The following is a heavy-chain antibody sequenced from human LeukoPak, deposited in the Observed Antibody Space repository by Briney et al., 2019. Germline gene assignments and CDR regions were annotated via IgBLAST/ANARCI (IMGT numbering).Heavy chain of an antibody. Sequence: GGSLRLSCAASGFTFSSYAMSWVRQAPGKGLEWVSTISASGDSTYYADSVKGRFTISRDNSKNTLYLQMNSLRAEDTAVYYCARDWAGGYSGYGFDYWGQGTLVTVSS. D-gene: IGHD5-12*01. V-gene: IGHV3-23*01. CDR3: ARDWAGGYSGYGFDY. J-gene: IGHJ4*02. CDR1: GFTFSSYA. CDR2: ISASGDST.